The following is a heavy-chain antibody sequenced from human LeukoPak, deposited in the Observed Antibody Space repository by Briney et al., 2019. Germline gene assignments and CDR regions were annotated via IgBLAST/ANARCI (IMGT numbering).Heavy chain of an antibody. CDR2: IIPIFGTA. D-gene: IGHD3-3*01. CDR3: ARTFYDFWSGTTNWFDP. CDR1: GGTFSSYA. Sequence: GASVKVSCKASGGTFSSYAISWVRQAPGQGLEWMGGIIPIFGTANYAQKFQGRVTITADESTSTAYMELGSLRSEDTAVYYCARTFYDFWSGTTNWFDPWGQGTLVTVSS. J-gene: IGHJ5*02. V-gene: IGHV1-69*13.